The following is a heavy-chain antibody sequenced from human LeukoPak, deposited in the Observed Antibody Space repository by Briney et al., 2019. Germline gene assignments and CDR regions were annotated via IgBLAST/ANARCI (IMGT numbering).Heavy chain of an antibody. CDR3: AKDRQSSYRSGSYYAIDY. D-gene: IGHD3-10*01. V-gene: IGHV3-23*01. CDR1: GFTFSSYA. CDR2: IRGSGDST. Sequence: GGSLRLSCAASGFTFSSYAMSWVRQAPGKGLEWVSAIRGSGDSTYYADSVKGRFTISRDNSKNTLYLQMNTLRAEDTAVYYCAKDRQSSYRSGSYYAIDYWGQGTLVTVSS. J-gene: IGHJ4*02.